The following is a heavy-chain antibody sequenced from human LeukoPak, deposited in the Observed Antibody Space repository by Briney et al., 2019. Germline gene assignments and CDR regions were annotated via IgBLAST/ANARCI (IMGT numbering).Heavy chain of an antibody. CDR2: VSGSGGST. D-gene: IGHD2-2*01. Sequence: GGSLRLSCAASGFTLSNYAMSWVRQPPGKGLEWVSGVSGSGGSTYYTDSVKGRFTISRDNSENTVYLQMNSLRADDTAVYYCAKWLGYCTSTSCYGMDVWGQGTTVTVSS. V-gene: IGHV3-23*01. J-gene: IGHJ6*02. CDR1: GFTLSNYA. CDR3: AKWLGYCTSTSCYGMDV.